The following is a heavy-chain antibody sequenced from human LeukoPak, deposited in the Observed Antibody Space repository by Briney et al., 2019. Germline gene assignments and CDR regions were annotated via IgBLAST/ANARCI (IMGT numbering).Heavy chain of an antibody. CDR2: ISYDGSNK. CDR3: AKDPGDSEAPNAFDI. J-gene: IGHJ3*02. D-gene: IGHD2-21*02. V-gene: IGHV3-30*18. CDR1: GFTFSSYG. Sequence: GRSLRLSCAASGFTFSSYGMHWVRQAPGKGLEWVAVISYDGSNKYYADSVKGRFTISRDNSKNTLYLQMNSLRAEDTVVYYCAKDPGDSEAPNAFDIWGQGTMVTVSS.